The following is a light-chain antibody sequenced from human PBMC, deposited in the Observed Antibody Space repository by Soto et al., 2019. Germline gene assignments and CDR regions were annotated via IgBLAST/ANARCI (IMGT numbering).Light chain of an antibody. CDR3: LPDYNYPWT. Sequence: AIQMTQSPSSLSASVGDRVTITCRASQGIRNDLGWYQQKPGKAPKLLIYAASSLQSGVPSRFSGSGSGTDFTLTISILQPEDFTTYYCLPDYNYPWTCGQGTKVDIK. V-gene: IGKV1-6*01. J-gene: IGKJ1*01. CDR1: QGIRND. CDR2: AAS.